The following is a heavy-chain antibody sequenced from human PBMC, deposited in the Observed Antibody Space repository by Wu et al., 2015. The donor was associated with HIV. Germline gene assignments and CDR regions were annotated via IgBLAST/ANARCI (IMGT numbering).Heavy chain of an antibody. V-gene: IGHV1-69*13. CDR3: ARGMFSSSNFYYYYYMDV. CDR1: GGMFRNYG. Sequence: QVQLVQSGAEVKKPGSSVKVSCKVSGGMFRNYGITWVRQAPGQGLEWMGRVIPEFGTPKYAQKFQGRITMTADESTKTVYMELTRLTQDDTAVYYCARGMFSSSNFYYYYYMDVWGKGTTVTVSS. CDR2: VIPEFGTP. D-gene: IGHD6-6*01. J-gene: IGHJ6*03.